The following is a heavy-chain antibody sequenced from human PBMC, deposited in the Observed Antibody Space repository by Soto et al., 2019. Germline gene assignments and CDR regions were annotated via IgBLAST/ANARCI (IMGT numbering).Heavy chain of an antibody. CDR1: GGTFNSYA. V-gene: IGHV1-69*13. Sequence: GASVKVCCKASGGTFNSYAISWVRQAPGQGLEWMGGIIPIFGTANYAQKFQGRVTITADESTSTAYMELSSLRSEDTAVYYCARDRSRGYSYGGTEAFDIWGQGTMVTVSS. CDR2: IIPIFGTA. J-gene: IGHJ3*02. D-gene: IGHD5-18*01. CDR3: ARDRSRGYSYGGTEAFDI.